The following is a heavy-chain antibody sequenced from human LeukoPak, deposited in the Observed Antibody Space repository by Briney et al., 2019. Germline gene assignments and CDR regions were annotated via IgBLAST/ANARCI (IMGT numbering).Heavy chain of an antibody. J-gene: IGHJ4*02. Sequence: GASVKVSCKASGYTFTSYDINWVRQATGQGLEWMGWMNPNSGNTDYAQKFQGRVTMTRNTSISTAYMELSSLRLEDRAVYYCARGAPGSYCSGGSCPYFDYWGQGTLVTVSS. CDR2: MNPNSGNT. V-gene: IGHV1-8*01. CDR1: GYTFTSYD. CDR3: ARGAPGSYCSGGSCPYFDY. D-gene: IGHD2-15*01.